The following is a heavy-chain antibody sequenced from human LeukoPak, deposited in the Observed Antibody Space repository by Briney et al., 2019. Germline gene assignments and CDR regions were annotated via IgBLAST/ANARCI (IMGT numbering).Heavy chain of an antibody. Sequence: GGALRLSCAASGFTFDEYAMHWVGQAPGKGVEGVSRISGDGGRTYYADSVKGRFTISRDKSKKSVYLQLNSLTTEDTALYYCAKKGGSYFWAFDIWGQGTMVTVSS. CDR2: ISGDGGRT. CDR3: AKKGGSYFWAFDI. J-gene: IGHJ3*02. V-gene: IGHV3-43*02. CDR1: GFTFDEYA. D-gene: IGHD1-26*01.